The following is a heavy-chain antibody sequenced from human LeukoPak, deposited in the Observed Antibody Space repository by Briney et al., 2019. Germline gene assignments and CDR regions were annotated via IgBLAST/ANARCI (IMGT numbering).Heavy chain of an antibody. CDR1: GGSISSSSYY. V-gene: IGHV4-39*01. Sequence: PSETLSLTCTVSGGSISSSSYYWGWIRQPPGKGLEWIGSIYYSGSTYYNPSLKSRVTISVDTSKNQFSLKLSSVTAADTAVYYCARLGEHDIVVVPAAMRYTWFDPWGQGTLVTVSS. CDR3: ARLGEHDIVVVPAAMRYTWFDP. J-gene: IGHJ5*02. CDR2: IYYSGST. D-gene: IGHD2-2*01.